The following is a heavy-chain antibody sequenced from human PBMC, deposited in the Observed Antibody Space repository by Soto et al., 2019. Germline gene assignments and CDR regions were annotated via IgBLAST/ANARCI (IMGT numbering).Heavy chain of an antibody. CDR1: GFTFSNAW. CDR3: ARLFASPTDDSNAFDI. CDR2: IKSKTDGGTT. Sequence: GGSLRLSCAASGFTFSNAWINWVRQAPGKGLEWVGRIKSKTDGGTTDFAAPVKGQVTISADKSISTAYLQWSSLKASDTAMYYCARLFASPTDDSNAFDIWGQGTMVTVSS. V-gene: IGHV3-15*07. D-gene: IGHD1-1*01. J-gene: IGHJ3*02.